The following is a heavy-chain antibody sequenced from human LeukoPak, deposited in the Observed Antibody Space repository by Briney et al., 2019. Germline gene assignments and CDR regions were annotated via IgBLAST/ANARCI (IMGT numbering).Heavy chain of an antibody. D-gene: IGHD2-2*01. V-gene: IGHV3-64*01. CDR3: AGGGGDCSSTSCYLEY. J-gene: IGHJ4*02. CDR2: ISSNEGST. CDR1: GFTFSSYA. Sequence: PGGSLRLSCAASGFTFSSYAMHWVRQAPGKGLEYVSAISSNEGSTYYANSVKGRFTISRDNSKNTLYLQMGSLRAEDMAVYYCAGGGGDCSSTSCYLEYWGQGTLVTVSS.